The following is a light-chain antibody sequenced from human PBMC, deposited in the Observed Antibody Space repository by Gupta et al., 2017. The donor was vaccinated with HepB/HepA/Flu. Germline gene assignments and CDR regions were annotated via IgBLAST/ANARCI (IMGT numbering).Light chain of an antibody. CDR1: QDVHTN. Sequence: IVTTHSPATLSVSPGARVAFSCRASQDVHTNLAWMQQKPGQAPKVLFYGASARATGVPARFIGSGSRTEFTLTITSLQSEDVAVYVCQQYNNWPWTFGQGTKVEI. J-gene: IGKJ1*01. CDR3: QQYNNWPWT. CDR2: GAS. V-gene: IGKV3-15*01.